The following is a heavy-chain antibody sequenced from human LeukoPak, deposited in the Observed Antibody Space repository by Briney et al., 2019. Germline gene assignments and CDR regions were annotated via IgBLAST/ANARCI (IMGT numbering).Heavy chain of an antibody. CDR1: GFTFSSYW. V-gene: IGHV4-39*01. J-gene: IGHJ3*02. Sequence: GSLRLSCAASGFTFSSYWMSWVRQAPGKGLEWIASIYYSGDDYYDPSLKSRATIFVDTSQSQFSLRLSSVTAADTAVYYCARHGNIVLEPVASKAFDIWGQGTMVTVST. D-gene: IGHD2-2*01. CDR3: ARHGNIVLEPVASKAFDI. CDR2: IYYSGDD.